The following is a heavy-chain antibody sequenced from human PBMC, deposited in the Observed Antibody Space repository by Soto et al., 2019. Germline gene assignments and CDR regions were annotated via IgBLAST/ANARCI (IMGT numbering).Heavy chain of an antibody. J-gene: IGHJ5*02. V-gene: IGHV4-30-2*01. CDR1: GGSISSGGYS. CDR2: IYHSGST. CDR3: ARGDWLDP. Sequence: SETLSLTCAVSGGSISSGGYSWSWIRQPPGKGLEWIGYIYHSGSTYYNPSLKSRVTISVDRSKNQFSLKLSSVTAADTAVYYCARGDWLDPWGQGTLVTVSS.